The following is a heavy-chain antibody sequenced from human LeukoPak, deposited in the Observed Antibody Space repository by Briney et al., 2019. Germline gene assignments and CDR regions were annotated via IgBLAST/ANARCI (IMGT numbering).Heavy chain of an antibody. CDR3: TRNHVYSSGWYSVMDV. D-gene: IGHD6-19*01. CDR2: IRSKAYGGTT. Sequence: GGSLRLSCTASGFTFGDYAMSWVRQAPGKGLEWVGFIRSKAYGGTTEYAASVKGRFTISRDDSKSIAYLQMNSLKTEDTAVYYCTRNHVYSSGWYSVMDVWGKGTTVTISS. J-gene: IGHJ6*04. CDR1: GFTFGDYA. V-gene: IGHV3-49*04.